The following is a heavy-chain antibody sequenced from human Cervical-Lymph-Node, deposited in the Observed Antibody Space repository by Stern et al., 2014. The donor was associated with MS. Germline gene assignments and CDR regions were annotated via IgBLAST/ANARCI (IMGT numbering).Heavy chain of an antibody. CDR3: AGGGDCSSTSCNLQGASYFDY. D-gene: IGHD2-2*01. CDR2: IYYSGSP. CDR1: GGSISSYY. J-gene: IGHJ4*02. Sequence: QVQLQESGPGLVKPSETLSLTCTVSGGSISSYYWSWIRQPPGQGLEWVGCIYYSGSPNYNPSLKSRVTIPVDTSKNKFSLKLSSVTAADTAVYYCAGGGDCSSTSCNLQGASYFDYWGQGTLVTVSS. V-gene: IGHV4-59*01.